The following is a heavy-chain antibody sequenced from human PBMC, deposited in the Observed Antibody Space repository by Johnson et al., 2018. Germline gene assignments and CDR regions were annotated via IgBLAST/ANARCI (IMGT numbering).Heavy chain of an antibody. CDR1: GGSISSYY. J-gene: IGHJ3*02. Sequence: QVQLQESGPGLVKPSETLSLTCTVSGGSISSYYWSWIRQPPGKGLEWIGYIYYSGSTNYNPSLKSRVTISVATSKNQFSLKLSSVTAADTAVYYRARVVGYGGAFDIWGQGTMVTVSS. CDR3: ARVVGYGGAFDI. V-gene: IGHV4-59*01. D-gene: IGHD4-23*01. CDR2: IYYSGST.